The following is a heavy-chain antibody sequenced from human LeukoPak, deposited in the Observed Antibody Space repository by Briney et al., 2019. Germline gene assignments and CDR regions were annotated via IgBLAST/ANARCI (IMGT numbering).Heavy chain of an antibody. CDR3: ARVSSSWSPSLSVTHYFDS. V-gene: IGHV6-1*01. J-gene: IGHJ4*01. CDR1: WDSVSSNSAA. Sequence: SQTLSLTCAISWDSVSSNSAAWNWIRQSPSRGLEWLGRTYYRSKWYTDFAVSVKSRITINPDTSKNQFSLQLSSLTPEDTAVYYCARVSSSWSPSLSVTHYFDSWGQGALVTVSS. CDR2: TYYRSKWYT. D-gene: IGHD6-13*01.